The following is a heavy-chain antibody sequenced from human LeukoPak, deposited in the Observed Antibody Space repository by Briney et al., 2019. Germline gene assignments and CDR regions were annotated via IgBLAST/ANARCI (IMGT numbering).Heavy chain of an antibody. CDR2: FDPEDGET. D-gene: IGHD1-26*01. J-gene: IGHJ4*02. CDR1: GYTLTELS. Sequence: ASVKVSYKVSGYTLTELSMHWVRQAPGEGLEWMGGFDPEDGETVYAQKFQGRVTMTEDTSTDTAYMELSSLRSEDTAVYYCATWSSQRSGSYYGLDYWGQGTLVTVSS. CDR3: ATWSSQRSGSYYGLDY. V-gene: IGHV1-24*01.